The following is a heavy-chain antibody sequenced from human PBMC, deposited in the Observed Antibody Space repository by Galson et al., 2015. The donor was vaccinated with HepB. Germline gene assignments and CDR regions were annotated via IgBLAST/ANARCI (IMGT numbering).Heavy chain of an antibody. D-gene: IGHD2-2*01. CDR3: ARDRVVPAATTYYYYYMDV. CDR2: IYTSGST. J-gene: IGHJ6*03. V-gene: IGHV4-61*02. CDR1: GGSISSGSYY. Sequence: LSLTCTVSGGSISSGSYYWSWIRQPAGKGLEWIGRIYTSGSTNYNPSLKSRVTMSVDTSKNQFSLKLSSVTAADTAVYYCARDRVVPAATTYYYYYMDVWGKGTTVTVSS.